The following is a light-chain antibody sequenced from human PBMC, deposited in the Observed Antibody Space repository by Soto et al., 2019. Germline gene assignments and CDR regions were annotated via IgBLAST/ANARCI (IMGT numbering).Light chain of an antibody. Sequence: SYELTQPPSVSVSPGQTASITCSGDKLGDKYVFWYQQKPGQSPMLVIYQDNKRPSGIPERFSGSNSGNTATLTISGTQAMDEADYYCQAWDSSTAVVFGGGTKVTVL. CDR3: QAWDSSTAVV. J-gene: IGLJ2*01. CDR2: QDN. CDR1: KLGDKY. V-gene: IGLV3-1*01.